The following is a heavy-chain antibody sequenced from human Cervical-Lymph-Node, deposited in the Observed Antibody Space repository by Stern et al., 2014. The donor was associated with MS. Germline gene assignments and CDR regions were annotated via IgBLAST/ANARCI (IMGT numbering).Heavy chain of an antibody. V-gene: IGHV4-61*02. J-gene: IGHJ4*02. D-gene: IGHD5-12*01. CDR3: ASGYSGFDCFDY. Sequence: QVQLQESGPGLVKPSQTLSLSCTVSGASVGIGSYSWNWIRQPAGKRLEWIGRVYSTGSPNYNPSLQSRVTISVDASETHSPLKRPSVTAADTAVYYCASGYSGFDCFDYWGQGTLLTVSS. CDR1: GASVGIGSYS. CDR2: VYSTGSP.